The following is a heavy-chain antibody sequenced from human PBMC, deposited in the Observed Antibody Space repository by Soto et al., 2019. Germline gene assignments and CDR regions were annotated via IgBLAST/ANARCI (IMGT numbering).Heavy chain of an antibody. J-gene: IGHJ4*02. Sequence: EVQVVESGGDLVQPGGSLRLSCAPSGFTLPGYSMNWVRQAPGKGLEWVSYISSSSDTIYYADSVKGRFTISRDNAKNLLYLQMTSLRAEDTAVYYCARSSTFYDYWGQGTPVIVSS. V-gene: IGHV3-48*01. CDR3: ARSSTFYDY. CDR2: ISSSSDTI. CDR1: GFTLPGYS. D-gene: IGHD6-6*01.